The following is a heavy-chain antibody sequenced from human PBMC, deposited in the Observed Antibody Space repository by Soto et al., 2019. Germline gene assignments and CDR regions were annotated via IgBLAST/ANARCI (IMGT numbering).Heavy chain of an antibody. CDR2: IYYSGST. Sequence: SGTLSLTCTVSGGSISSYYWSWIRQPPGKGLEWIGYIYYSGSTNYNPSLKSRVTISVDTSKNQFSLKLSSVTAADTAVYYCARDREGSSGGIPAFDIWGQGTMVTVSS. V-gene: IGHV4-59*01. CDR3: ARDREGSSGGIPAFDI. D-gene: IGHD6-19*01. J-gene: IGHJ3*02. CDR1: GGSISSYY.